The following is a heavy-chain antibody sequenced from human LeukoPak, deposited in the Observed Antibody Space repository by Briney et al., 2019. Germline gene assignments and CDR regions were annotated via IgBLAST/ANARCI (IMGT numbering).Heavy chain of an antibody. J-gene: IGHJ4*02. D-gene: IGHD6-19*01. V-gene: IGHV6-1*01. CDR2: TYYRSKWYN. CDR3: ARGRVITVAGRPTLRYFDY. Sequence: SQTLSLTCAISGDSVSSNSAAWNWIRQSPSRGLEWLGRTYYRSKWYNDYAVSVKSRITINPDTSKNQFSLQLNSVTPEGTAVYYCARGRVITVAGRPTLRYFDYWGQGTLVTVSS. CDR1: GDSVSSNSAA.